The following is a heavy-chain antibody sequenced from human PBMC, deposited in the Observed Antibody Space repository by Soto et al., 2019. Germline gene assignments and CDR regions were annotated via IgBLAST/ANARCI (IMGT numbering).Heavy chain of an antibody. J-gene: IGHJ4*02. CDR1: EYTFTSHD. CDR3: ARGTGGSGGPIDY. Sequence: QVQLVQSGAEVKKPGASVKVSCKASEYTFTSHDINWVRQATGQGLEWMGWMNPNSGNTGYAQKFQGRVTMTRNTSINTAYMELSSLRSDDTAVYYCARGTGGSGGPIDYWCQGTLVTISS. V-gene: IGHV1-8*01. CDR2: MNPNSGNT. D-gene: IGHD2-15*01.